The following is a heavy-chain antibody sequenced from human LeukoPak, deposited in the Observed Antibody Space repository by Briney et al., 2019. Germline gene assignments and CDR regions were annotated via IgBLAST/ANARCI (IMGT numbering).Heavy chain of an antibody. CDR1: GYTFTGYY. CDR3: ARCSGYGMDV. Sequence: SCKASGYTFTGYYMHWVRQAPGKGLEWVAVMSFDGTHIYYADSVKGRFTISRDNSKNTLYLQMNSLRGEDTAVYYCARCSGYGMDVWGQGTTVTVSS. D-gene: IGHD3-10*02. CDR2: MSFDGTHI. V-gene: IGHV3-30-3*01. J-gene: IGHJ6*02.